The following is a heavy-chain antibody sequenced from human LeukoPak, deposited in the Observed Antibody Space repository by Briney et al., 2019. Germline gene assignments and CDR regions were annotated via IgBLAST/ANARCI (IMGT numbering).Heavy chain of an antibody. CDR2: ISAYNGNT. CDR1: GYTFTSYG. Sequence: ASVKVSCKASGYTFTSYGISWVRQAPGQGLEWMGWISAYNGNTNYAQKLQGRVTMTTDTSTSTAYMELRSLRSDDTAVYYCARDHGSGSFHNYYYYYGMDVWGQGTTVTVSS. D-gene: IGHD3-10*01. V-gene: IGHV1-18*01. CDR3: ARDHGSGSFHNYYYYYGMDV. J-gene: IGHJ6*02.